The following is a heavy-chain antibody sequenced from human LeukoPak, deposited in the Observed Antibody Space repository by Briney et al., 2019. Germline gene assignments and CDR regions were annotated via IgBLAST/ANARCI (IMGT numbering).Heavy chain of an antibody. Sequence: AAVTVSCKACGGTFSSYAISWVRQAPGQGVEWVGGIIPIFGTANYAQRFQARVTITADESTSTAYMELSSLRSEDTAVYYCARDGYNHFDYWGQGTLVTVSS. D-gene: IGHD5-24*01. CDR1: GGTFSSYA. CDR3: ARDGYNHFDY. CDR2: IIPIFGTA. V-gene: IGHV1-69*13. J-gene: IGHJ4*02.